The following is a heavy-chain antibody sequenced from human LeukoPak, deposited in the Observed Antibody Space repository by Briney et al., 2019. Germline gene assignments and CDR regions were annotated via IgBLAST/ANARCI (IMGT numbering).Heavy chain of an antibody. CDR1: GFTFSTYA. CDR3: AKDSGGSSGPLYFDY. Sequence: PGGSLRLSCAASGFTFSTYAMSWVRQAPGKGLEWVSAISSGGGSTYYADSVKGRFTISRDNSKNTLYLQMNSLRAEDTAVYYCAKDSGGSSGPLYFDYWGQGTLVTVSS. CDR2: ISSGGGST. D-gene: IGHD6-13*01. V-gene: IGHV3-23*01. J-gene: IGHJ4*02.